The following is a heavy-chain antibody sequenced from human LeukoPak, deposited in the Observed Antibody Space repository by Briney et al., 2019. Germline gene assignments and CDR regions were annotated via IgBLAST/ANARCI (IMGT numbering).Heavy chain of an antibody. Sequence: SETLSLTCTFSGGSFSPAHWSWIRQPPGKGLEWIGVICDNGHTDYNPSLKSRVTISVDTSKRQFSLKLSSLAAADTAVYYCATGRDPYRTGHWGQGTLVTVSS. CDR1: GGSFSPAH. D-gene: IGHD3-10*01. J-gene: IGHJ4*02. V-gene: IGHV4-59*01. CDR2: ICDNGHT. CDR3: ATGRDPYRTGH.